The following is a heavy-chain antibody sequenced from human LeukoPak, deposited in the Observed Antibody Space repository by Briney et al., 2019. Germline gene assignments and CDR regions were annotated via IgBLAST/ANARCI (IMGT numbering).Heavy chain of an antibody. CDR3: ARYGSGSYSDDHFQH. J-gene: IGHJ1*01. D-gene: IGHD3-10*01. V-gene: IGHV4-59*08. CDR1: GGSISGYY. Sequence: SETLSLTCTVSGGSISGYYWSWIRQPPGRGLEWIGFVYYSGSTKYNPSLKNRVTISVDTSKNQFSLKLTSVTAADTAVYYCARYGSGSYSDDHFQHWGQGTLVTVSS. CDR2: VYYSGST.